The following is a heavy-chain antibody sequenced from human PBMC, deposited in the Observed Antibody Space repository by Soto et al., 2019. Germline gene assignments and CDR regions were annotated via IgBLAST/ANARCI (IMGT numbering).Heavy chain of an antibody. D-gene: IGHD6-19*01. CDR1: GGSFSGYY. CDR3: ARGRYSSGWYSLRWFDP. CDR2: INHSGST. Sequence: PSETQSLTCAVYGGSFSGYYWSWIRQPPGKGLEWIGEINHSGSTNYNPSLKSRVTISVDTSKNQFSLKLSSVTAADTAVYYCARGRYSSGWYSLRWFDPWGQGTLVTVSS. V-gene: IGHV4-34*01. J-gene: IGHJ5*02.